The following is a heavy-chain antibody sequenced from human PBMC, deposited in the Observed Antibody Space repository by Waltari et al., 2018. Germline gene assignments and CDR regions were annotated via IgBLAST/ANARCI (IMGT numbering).Heavy chain of an antibody. D-gene: IGHD3-3*01. J-gene: IGHJ6*03. CDR2: IYYSGST. V-gene: IGHV4-39*07. CDR1: GGSISSSSYY. Sequence: QLQLQESGPGLVKPSETLSLTCTVSGGSISSSSYYWGWIRQPPGKGLEWIGSIYYSGSTNYNPSLKSRVTISVDTSKNQFSLKLSSVTAADTAVYYCARVFGVVTNYYYYYMDVWGKGTTVTVSS. CDR3: ARVFGVVTNYYYYYMDV.